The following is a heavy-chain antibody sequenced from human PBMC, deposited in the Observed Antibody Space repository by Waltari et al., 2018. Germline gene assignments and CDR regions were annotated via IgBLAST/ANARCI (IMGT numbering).Heavy chain of an antibody. CDR3: ARGPIGQQLVHDY. CDR2: ISHSGDT. Sequence: QVQLQESGPGLVKPSETLSLTCAVSGYSISSGYYWGWIRQPPGKGLEWIGSISHSGDTYNDPSLKSRVTISVDTSKNQFSLKLSSVTAADTAVYYCARGPIGQQLVHDYWGQGTLVTVSS. CDR1: GYSISSGYY. V-gene: IGHV4-38-2*01. J-gene: IGHJ4*02. D-gene: IGHD6-13*01.